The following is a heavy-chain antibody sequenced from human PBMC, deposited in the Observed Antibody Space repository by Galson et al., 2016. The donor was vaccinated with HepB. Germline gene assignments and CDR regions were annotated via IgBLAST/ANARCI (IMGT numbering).Heavy chain of an antibody. CDR2: IYYSGNT. V-gene: IGHV4-59*01. J-gene: IGHJ4*02. D-gene: IGHD3-22*01. CDR1: GGSISNYY. Sequence: SETLSLTCTVSGGSISNYYWSWIRQPPGKGLEWIGFIYYSGNTNYNPSLKSRVTISLDTSKNQFSLKLSSVTAADTAVYYCARGIHYDSSAYDYWGQGTLVTVSS. CDR3: ARGIHYDSSAYDY.